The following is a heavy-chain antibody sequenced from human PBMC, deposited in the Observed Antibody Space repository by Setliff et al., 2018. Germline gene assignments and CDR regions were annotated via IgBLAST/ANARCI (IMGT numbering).Heavy chain of an antibody. V-gene: IGHV4-31*03. J-gene: IGHJ4*02. Sequence: SETLSLTCTVSGDSISGGSYYWNWIRQHPEKGLEWLGYIFHSGSTHYNSSLKSRITISIDTSKNHFSLELNSVTAADSAVYYCARVADGSGSFYLGFDYWGQGILVTVS. D-gene: IGHD3-10*01. CDR2: IFHSGST. CDR1: GDSISGGSYY. CDR3: ARVADGSGSFYLGFDY.